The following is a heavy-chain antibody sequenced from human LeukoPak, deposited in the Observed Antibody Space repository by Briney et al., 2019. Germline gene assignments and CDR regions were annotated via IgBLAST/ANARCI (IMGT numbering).Heavy chain of an antibody. Sequence: SETLSLTCAVSGGSISSGDYPWSWIRQPPGKGLEWTCYIFHTGHTSYNPSLTSRVTISVDMSKNRLSLKLSSVTAAATAVYYCARGFYGSGSQFDYWGQGTLVTVSS. J-gene: IGHJ4*02. D-gene: IGHD3-10*01. CDR1: GGSISSGDYP. CDR3: ARGFYGSGSQFDY. CDR2: IFHTGHT. V-gene: IGHV4-30-2*01.